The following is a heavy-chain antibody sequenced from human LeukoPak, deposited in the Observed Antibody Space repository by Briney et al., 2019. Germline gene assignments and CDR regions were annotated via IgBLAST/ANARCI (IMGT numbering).Heavy chain of an antibody. Sequence: GGSLRLSCAASGFTFSSYWMSWVRQAPGKGLEWVANIKQDGSEKYYVDSVKGRFTISRDNAKNSLYLQMNSLKAGDTAVYYCAREDWRILSYYYGMDVWGQGTTVTVSS. D-gene: IGHD1-1*01. J-gene: IGHJ6*02. V-gene: IGHV3-7*01. CDR3: AREDWRILSYYYGMDV. CDR2: IKQDGSEK. CDR1: GFTFSSYW.